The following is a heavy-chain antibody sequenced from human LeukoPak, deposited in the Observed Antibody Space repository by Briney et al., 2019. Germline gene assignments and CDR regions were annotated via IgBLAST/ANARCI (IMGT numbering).Heavy chain of an antibody. CDR3: AKGLLHDPSWFDP. D-gene: IGHD3-3*01. V-gene: IGHV3-30*18. Sequence: GGSLRLSCAASGFTFSSYGMNWVRQAPGKGLEWVAVISYDGSNKYYADSVKGRFTISRDNSKNTLYLQMNSLRAEDTAVYYCAKGLLHDPSWFDPWGQGTLVTVSS. CDR2: ISYDGSNK. CDR1: GFTFSSYG. J-gene: IGHJ5*02.